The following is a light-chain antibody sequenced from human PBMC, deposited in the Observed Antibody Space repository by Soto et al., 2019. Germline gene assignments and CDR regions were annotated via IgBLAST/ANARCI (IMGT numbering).Light chain of an antibody. CDR1: QTVATYY. J-gene: IGKJ5*01. Sequence: EIVATQSSSTVSWCRGERATXSCRXSQTVATYYLAWHQQKPGQAPRLLVYISSVRATGVPDRFSGTGSETDFTLTICGLEPEDFAICYCHQRSNWLSIRFCQLTRMEIK. CDR2: ISS. V-gene: IGKV3D-20*02. CDR3: HQRSNWLSIR.